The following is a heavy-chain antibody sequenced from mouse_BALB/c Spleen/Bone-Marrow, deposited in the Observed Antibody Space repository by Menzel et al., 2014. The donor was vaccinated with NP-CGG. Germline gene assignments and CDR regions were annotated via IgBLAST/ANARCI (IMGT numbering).Heavy chain of an antibody. D-gene: IGHD3-3*01. CDR2: ISYSGNT. Sequence: DVQLQESGPSLVKPSQTLSLTCSVTGDSITNAYWNWIRKFPGNKIDYMGYISYSGNTYYNPSLKSRISITRDTSKNQFYLQLNSVTTEDTATYFCARGAGYYFDYWGPGTTLTVSS. CDR3: ARGAGYYFDY. V-gene: IGHV3-8*02. J-gene: IGHJ2*01. CDR1: GDSITNAY.